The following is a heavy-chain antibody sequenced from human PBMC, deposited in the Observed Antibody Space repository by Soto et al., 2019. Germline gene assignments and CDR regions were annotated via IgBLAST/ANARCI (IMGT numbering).Heavy chain of an antibody. V-gene: IGHV3-30*18. CDR2: ISYDGSNK. CDR1: GFTFSSYG. J-gene: IGHJ4*02. Sequence: QVQLVESGGGVVQPGRSLRLSCAASGFTFSSYGMHWVRQAPGKGLEWVAVISYDGSNKYYADSVKGRFTISRDNSKNTLYLQMNSLRAADTAVYYCAKDLDGGSYPDYWGQGTLVTVSS. CDR3: AKDLDGGSYPDY. D-gene: IGHD3-10*01.